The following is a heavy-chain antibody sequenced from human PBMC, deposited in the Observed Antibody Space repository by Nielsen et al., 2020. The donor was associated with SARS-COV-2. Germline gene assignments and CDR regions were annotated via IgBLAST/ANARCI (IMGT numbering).Heavy chain of an antibody. J-gene: IGHJ4*02. CDR1: GGSISSYY. CDR2: IYYSGST. CDR3: ARDSTVAGTTD. V-gene: IGHV4-59*12. D-gene: IGHD6-19*01. Sequence: SETLSLTCTVSGGSISSYYWSWIRQPPGKGLEWIGYIYYSGSTYYNPSLKSRVTISVDTSKNQFSLKLSSVTAADTAVYYCARDSTVAGTTDWGQGTLVTVSS.